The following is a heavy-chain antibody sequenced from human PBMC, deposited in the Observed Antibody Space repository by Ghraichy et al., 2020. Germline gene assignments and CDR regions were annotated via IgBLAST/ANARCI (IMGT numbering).Heavy chain of an antibody. CDR1: GDTVDSNAAS. J-gene: IGHJ3*01. CDR3: AKESFFWTGRSDLMYT. V-gene: IGHV6-1*01. CDR2: TYYRAKWHY. Sequence: SQTLSLTCVISGDTVDSNAASWSWVRQSTSRGLEWLGRTYYRAKWHYDYAPSVRGRVTIQADPSKNHVTLQLISVTPADTAVYYCAKESFFWTGRSDLMYTGGQGTMVTVSS. D-gene: IGHD3/OR15-3a*01.